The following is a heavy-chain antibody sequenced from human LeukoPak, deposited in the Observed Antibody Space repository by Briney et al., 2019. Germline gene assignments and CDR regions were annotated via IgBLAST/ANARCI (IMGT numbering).Heavy chain of an antibody. D-gene: IGHD4-23*01. CDR3: ARVDYGGKGVQDYFDY. CDR1: GDSASSNSAA. J-gene: IGHJ4*02. Sequence: SQTLSLTCAISGDSASSNSAAWNWIRQSPSRGLEWLGRTYYRSKWYNDYAVSVKSRITINPDTSKNQFSLQLNSVTPEDTAVYYCARVDYGGKGVQDYFDYWGQGTLVTVSS. CDR2: TYYRSKWYN. V-gene: IGHV6-1*01.